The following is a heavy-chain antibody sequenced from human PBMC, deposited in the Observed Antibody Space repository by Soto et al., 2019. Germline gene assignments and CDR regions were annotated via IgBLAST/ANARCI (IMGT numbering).Heavy chain of an antibody. Sequence: GGSLRLSCAASGFTFSSYGMHWVRQAPGKGLEWVAVIWYDGSNKYYADSVKGRFTISRDNSKNTLYLQMNSLRAEDTAVYYCARISLKYCSSTSCSGWFDPWGQATLVTVSS. CDR3: ARISLKYCSSTSCSGWFDP. CDR2: IWYDGSNK. V-gene: IGHV3-33*01. D-gene: IGHD2-2*01. J-gene: IGHJ5*02. CDR1: GFTFSSYG.